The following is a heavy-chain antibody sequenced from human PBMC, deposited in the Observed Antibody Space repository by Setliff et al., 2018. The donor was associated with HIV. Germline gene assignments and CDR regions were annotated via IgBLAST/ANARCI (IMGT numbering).Heavy chain of an antibody. Sequence: SETLSLTCNVSGGSISAYYWSWVRQPPGKGLEWIGYIYHAGNTYYNPSLKSRVTISVDTSKTQFSLKLTPVTAADTAVYYCARGRLYGVVDYWGQGTLVTVSS. V-gene: IGHV4-59*12. CDR3: ARGRLYGVVDY. CDR2: IYHAGNT. CDR1: GGSISAYY. D-gene: IGHD3-10*01. J-gene: IGHJ4*02.